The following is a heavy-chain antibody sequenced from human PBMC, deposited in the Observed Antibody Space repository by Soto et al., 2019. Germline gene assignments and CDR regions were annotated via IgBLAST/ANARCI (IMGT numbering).Heavy chain of an antibody. CDR3: ARDRMVTTYYYYYGMDV. Sequence: QVQLVESGGGVVQPGRSLRLSCAASGFTFSSYAMHWVRQAPGKGLEWVAVISYDGSNKYYADSVKGRFTISRDNSKNTLYLQMNSLGAEDTAVYYCARDRMVTTYYYYYGMDVWGQGTTVTVSS. CDR1: GFTFSSYA. CDR2: ISYDGSNK. J-gene: IGHJ6*02. V-gene: IGHV3-30-3*01. D-gene: IGHD4-17*01.